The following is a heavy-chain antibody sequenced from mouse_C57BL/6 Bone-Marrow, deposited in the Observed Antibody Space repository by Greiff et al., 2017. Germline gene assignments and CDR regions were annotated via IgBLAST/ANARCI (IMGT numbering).Heavy chain of an antibody. D-gene: IGHD1-3*01. CDR2: ISSGGSYT. Sequence: EVQVVESGGDLVKPGGSLKLSCAASGFTFSSYGMSWVRQTPDKRLEWVATISSGGSYTYYPDSVKGRVTISRNNDKNTLYLQMSSLKSEDTAMYYCARQNNMFAYWGQGTMVTVSA. V-gene: IGHV5-6*01. CDR3: ARQNNMFAY. CDR1: GFTFSSYG. J-gene: IGHJ3*01.